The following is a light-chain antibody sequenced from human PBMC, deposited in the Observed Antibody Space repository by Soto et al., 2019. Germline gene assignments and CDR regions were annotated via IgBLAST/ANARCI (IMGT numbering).Light chain of an antibody. CDR1: QSISSW. V-gene: IGKV1-5*01. J-gene: IGKJ5*01. CDR3: QQANSFPIT. Sequence: DIQMTQSPSTLSASVGARVTITCRASQSISSWLAWYQQKPGKAPKLLIYDASSLESGVPSRFSGSGSGTDFTLTISSLQPEDCAIYFCQQANSFPITFGQGTRLEI. CDR2: DAS.